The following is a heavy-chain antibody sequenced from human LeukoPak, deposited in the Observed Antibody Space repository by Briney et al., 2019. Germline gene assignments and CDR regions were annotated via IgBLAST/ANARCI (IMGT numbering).Heavy chain of an antibody. CDR1: GFTFSSYG. Sequence: PGGSLRLSCAASGFTFSSYGMHWVRQAPGKGLEWVAVISYDGSNKYYADSVKGRFTISRDNSKNTLYLQMNSLRAEDTAVYYCAKDQHSCGWFVYWGQGTLVTFSS. CDR3: AKDQHSCGWFVY. D-gene: IGHD6-19*01. J-gene: IGHJ4*02. V-gene: IGHV3-30*18. CDR2: ISYDGSNK.